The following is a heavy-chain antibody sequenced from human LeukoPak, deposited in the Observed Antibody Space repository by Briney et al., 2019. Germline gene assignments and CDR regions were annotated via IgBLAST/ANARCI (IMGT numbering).Heavy chain of an antibody. CDR1: GGSVRSSTYY. J-gene: IGHJ4*02. CDR3: ARGPGGTTDSFDY. D-gene: IGHD1-1*01. Sequence: SETLSLTCSVSGGSVRSSTYYWGWIRQPPGKGLEWVGHIYYSGSSFYNPSLRSRVTISGDASKNQFSLKLNSVTDADTAVCYCARGPGGTTDSFDYWGQGTLVAVSS. V-gene: IGHV4-39*07. CDR2: IYYSGSS.